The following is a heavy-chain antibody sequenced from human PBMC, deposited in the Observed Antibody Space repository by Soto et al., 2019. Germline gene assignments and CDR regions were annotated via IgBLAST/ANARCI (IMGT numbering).Heavy chain of an antibody. CDR3: ARERGYCSGGSCYYYYGMDV. J-gene: IGHJ6*02. V-gene: IGHV3-53*01. CDR1: GFTVSSNY. CDR2: IYSGGST. D-gene: IGHD2-15*01. Sequence: GGSLRLSCAASGFTVSSNYMSWVRQAPGKGLEWVSVIYSGGSTYYADSVKGRFTISRDNSKNTLYLQMNSLRAEDTAVYYCARERGYCSGGSCYYYYGMDVWSQGTTVTVSS.